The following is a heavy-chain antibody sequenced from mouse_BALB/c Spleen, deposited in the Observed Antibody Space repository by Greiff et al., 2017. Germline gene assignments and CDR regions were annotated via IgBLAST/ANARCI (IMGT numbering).Heavy chain of an antibody. CDR3: ARGLGYFDY. D-gene: IGHD3-3*01. J-gene: IGHJ2*01. V-gene: IGHV1-26*01. CDR2: INPYNGAT. CDR1: GYSFTGYY. Sequence: EVQLQQSGPELVKPGASVKISCKASGYSFTGYYMHWVKQSHVKSLEWIGRINPYNGATSYNQNFKDKASLTVDKSSSTAYMELHSLTSEDSAVYYCARGLGYFDYWGQGTTLTVSS.